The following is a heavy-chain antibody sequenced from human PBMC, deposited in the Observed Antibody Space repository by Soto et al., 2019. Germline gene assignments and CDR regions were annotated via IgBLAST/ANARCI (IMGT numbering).Heavy chain of an antibody. CDR2: IKQEGSEK. J-gene: IGHJ6*02. Sequence: RLSCAASGFSFSTYSMTWVRQAPGKGLEWVANIKQEGSEKYYVDSVKGRFTISRDNAKNSLYLQMNSLRAEDTAVYYCARDYYYDSSGYYSPFSGMDVWGQGTTVTVSS. V-gene: IGHV3-7*01. CDR3: ARDYYYDSSGYYSPFSGMDV. D-gene: IGHD3-22*01. CDR1: GFSFSTYS.